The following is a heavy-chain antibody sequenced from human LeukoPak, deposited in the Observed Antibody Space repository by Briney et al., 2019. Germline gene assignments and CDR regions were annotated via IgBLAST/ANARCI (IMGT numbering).Heavy chain of an antibody. CDR3: ARFERYGGSGSHNPI. CDR1: GYTFTSYD. CDR2: MNPSSGNT. D-gene: IGHD3-10*01. Sequence: ASVKVSCKASGYTFTSYDINWVRQATGQGLEWMGWMNPSSGNTGYAQKFQGRVTMTRNTSISTAYMELSSPRSEDTAVYYCARFERYGGSGSHNPIWGQGTLVTVSS. V-gene: IGHV1-8*01. J-gene: IGHJ4*02.